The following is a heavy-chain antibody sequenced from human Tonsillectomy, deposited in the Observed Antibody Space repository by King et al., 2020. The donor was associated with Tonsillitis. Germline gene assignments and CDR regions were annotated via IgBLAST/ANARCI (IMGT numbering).Heavy chain of an antibody. D-gene: IGHD4-17*01. CDR3: AKDGMTTVTYHYCDY. CDR1: GFTFSNYV. J-gene: IGHJ4*02. Sequence: VQLVESGGGLVQPGGSLRLSCAASGFTFSNYVMSWVRQAPGKGLEWVSAISGSGGSTYYADPVKGRFTISRDNSKNTLYLQMNSLRAEDTAIYYCAKDGMTTVTYHYCDYWGQGTLATVSS. V-gene: IGHV3-23*04. CDR2: ISGSGGST.